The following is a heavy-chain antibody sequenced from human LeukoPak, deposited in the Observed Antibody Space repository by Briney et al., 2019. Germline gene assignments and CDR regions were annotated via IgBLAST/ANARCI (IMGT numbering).Heavy chain of an antibody. CDR1: GGSISSSGSH. D-gene: IGHD4-17*01. V-gene: IGHV4-39*01. Sequence: SETLSLTCTVSGGSISSSGSHWGWVRQPPGKGPEWIGYIYYSGNTYYNPSLKSRVTISVDTSKNQFSLNLSSVTAADTAVYYCARQPRPSVTSDFDYWGQGTLVTVSS. CDR3: ARQPRPSVTSDFDY. CDR2: IYYSGNT. J-gene: IGHJ4*02.